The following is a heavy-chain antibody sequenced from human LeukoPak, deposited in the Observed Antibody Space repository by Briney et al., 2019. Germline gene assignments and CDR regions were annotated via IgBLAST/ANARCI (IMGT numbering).Heavy chain of an antibody. D-gene: IGHD3-22*01. CDR3: AKVYYDSSGYDY. J-gene: IGHJ4*02. V-gene: IGHV3-30-3*01. CDR2: ISYDGSNK. CDR1: GFTFSSYA. Sequence: GRSLRLSCAASGFTFSSYAMHWVRHAPGKGLEWVAVISYDGSNKYYADSVKGRFTISRDNSKNTLYLQMNSLRAEDTAVYYCAKVYYDSSGYDYWGQGTLVTVSS.